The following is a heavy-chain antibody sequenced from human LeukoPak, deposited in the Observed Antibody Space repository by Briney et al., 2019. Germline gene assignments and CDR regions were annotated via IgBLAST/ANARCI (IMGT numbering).Heavy chain of an antibody. Sequence: GSLRLSCAASGFTFSSYWMHWVRQAPGKGLVWVSRINSDGSSTSYADSVKGRFTISRDNAKNTLYLQMNSLRAEDTAVYYCARGVGYYDILTGYFFDPWGQGTLVTVSS. J-gene: IGHJ5*02. V-gene: IGHV3-74*01. CDR2: INSDGSST. D-gene: IGHD3-9*01. CDR3: ARGVGYYDILTGYFFDP. CDR1: GFTFSSYW.